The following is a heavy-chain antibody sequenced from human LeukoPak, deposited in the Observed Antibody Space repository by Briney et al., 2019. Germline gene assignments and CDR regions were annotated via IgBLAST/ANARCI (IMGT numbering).Heavy chain of an antibody. J-gene: IGHJ4*02. Sequence: KPGGSLRLSCAASGFTFSSYSMNWVRRAPGKGLEWVSSISSNSSYIYYADSVKGRFTISRDNAKNSLYLQMNSLRAEDTAVYYCARDPRPKAVAGTGDYWGQGTLVTVSS. D-gene: IGHD6-19*01. CDR1: GFTFSSYS. CDR3: ARDPRPKAVAGTGDY. CDR2: ISSNSSYI. V-gene: IGHV3-21*01.